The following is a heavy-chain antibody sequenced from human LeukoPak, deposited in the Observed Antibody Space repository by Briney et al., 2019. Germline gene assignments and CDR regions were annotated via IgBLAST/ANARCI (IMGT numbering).Heavy chain of an antibody. J-gene: IGHJ6*03. V-gene: IGHV3-30*18. Sequence: GGSLRLSCAASGFTFSSYGMHWVRQAPGKGLEWVAVISYDGSNKYYADSVKGRFTISRDSSKNTLYLQMNSLRAEDTAVYYCAKDGGDSSSWYPLYYHYYMDVWGKGTTVTVSS. CDR1: GFTFSSYG. D-gene: IGHD6-13*01. CDR3: AKDGGDSSSWYPLYYHYYMDV. CDR2: ISYDGSNK.